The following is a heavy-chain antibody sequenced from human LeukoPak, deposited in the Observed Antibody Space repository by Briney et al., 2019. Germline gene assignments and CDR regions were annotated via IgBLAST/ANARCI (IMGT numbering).Heavy chain of an antibody. CDR1: GGSISSYY. CDR2: IYYSGST. CDR3: ARVTHDWYSSGWEFDY. J-gene: IGHJ4*02. Sequence: TSETLSLTCTVSGGSISSYYWSWIRQPPGKGLEWIGYIYYSGSTNYNPSLKSRVTISVDTSKSQFSLKLSSVTAADTAVYYCARVTHDWYSSGWEFDYWGQGTLVTVSS. V-gene: IGHV4-59*01. D-gene: IGHD6-19*01.